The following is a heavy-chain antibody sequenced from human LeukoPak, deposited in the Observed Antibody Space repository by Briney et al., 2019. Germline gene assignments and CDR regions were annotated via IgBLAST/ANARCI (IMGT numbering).Heavy chain of an antibody. CDR1: GYTFTSYG. V-gene: IGHV1-18*01. CDR3: AREGAQVDYDSSVYYYRGFDY. D-gene: IGHD3-22*01. CDR2: ISAYNGNT. J-gene: IGHJ4*02. Sequence: GASVKVSCKASGYTFTSYGISWVRQAPGQGLEWMGWISAYNGNTNFAQKLQGRVTMTRDTSTSTVYMELSSLRSEDTAVYYCAREGAQVDYDSSVYYYRGFDYWGQGTLVTVSS.